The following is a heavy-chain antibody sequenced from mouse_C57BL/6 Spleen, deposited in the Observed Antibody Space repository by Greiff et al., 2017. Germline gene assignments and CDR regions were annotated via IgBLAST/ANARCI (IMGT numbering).Heavy chain of an antibody. CDR1: GFTFSDYY. V-gene: IGHV5-16*01. CDR2: INYDGSST. D-gene: IGHD2-14*01. CDR3: ARDGGLGNGFAY. Sequence: EVQLVESEGGLVQPGSSMKLSCTASGFTFSDYYMAWVRQVPEQGLEWVANINYDGSSTYYLDSLKSRFIISRDNAKNILYLQMSRLKSEDTATYYCARDGGLGNGFAYWGQGTLVTVSA. J-gene: IGHJ3*01.